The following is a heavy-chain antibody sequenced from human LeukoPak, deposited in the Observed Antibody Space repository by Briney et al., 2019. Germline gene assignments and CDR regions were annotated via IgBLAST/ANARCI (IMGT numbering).Heavy chain of an antibody. J-gene: IGHJ5*02. CDR2: IHHIGNT. V-gene: IGHV4-4*02. CDR1: GGSISRSNW. CDR3: TTDSGNYYWFDP. Sequence: NSSETLSLTCAVSGGSISRSNWWSWVRQPPGQGLEWIGEIHHIGNTNYNPSLQSRVSISIDKSKNQFSLKLSSVTAADTAVYYCTTDSGNYYWFDPWGQGTLVTVSS. D-gene: IGHD1-26*01.